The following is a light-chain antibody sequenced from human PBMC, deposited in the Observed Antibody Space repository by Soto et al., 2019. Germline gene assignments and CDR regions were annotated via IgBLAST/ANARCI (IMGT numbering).Light chain of an antibody. V-gene: IGKV3-20*01. CDR1: QSVSSSY. CDR3: HQYGSSPLFT. CDR2: GAS. J-gene: IGKJ3*01. Sequence: EIVLTQSPGTLSLSPGERATLSCRASQSVSSSYLAWYQQKPGQAPRLLIYGASSRATGIPEWFSGSGSGRDFSLTISRLEPEDFAVYYCHQYGSSPLFTFGPGTKVDIK.